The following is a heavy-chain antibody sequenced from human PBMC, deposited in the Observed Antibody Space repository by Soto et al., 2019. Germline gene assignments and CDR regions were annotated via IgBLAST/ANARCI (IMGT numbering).Heavy chain of an antibody. D-gene: IGHD6-13*01. Sequence: PSETLSLTCAVYGGSFSGYYWGWIRQPPGKGLEWIGKINHSGSTNYNPSLKSRVTISVDTSKNQFSLKLSSVTAADTAVYYCARGQAAGTRKTLPLYYFDYWGQGTLVTVYS. CDR1: GGSFSGYY. CDR3: ARGQAAGTRKTLPLYYFDY. J-gene: IGHJ4*02. CDR2: INHSGST. V-gene: IGHV4-34*01.